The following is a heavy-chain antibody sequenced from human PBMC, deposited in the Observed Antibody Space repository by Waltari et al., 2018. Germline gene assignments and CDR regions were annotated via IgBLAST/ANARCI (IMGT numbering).Heavy chain of an antibody. CDR3: GRDAPKEAGGLK. V-gene: IGHV1-18*01. CDR2: ISAYNGNR. Sequence: QIQLVQSGGEVKKPGASVKVSCKASGYTFSYHGIMWVRQAPGQGLEWMGWISAYNGNRNYAQKFQGRVTMTTDTSTSTAYMEVRSLSSDDTAVYYCGRDAPKEAGGLKWGQGTLITVSS. J-gene: IGHJ4*02. D-gene: IGHD2-8*02. CDR1: GYTFSYHG.